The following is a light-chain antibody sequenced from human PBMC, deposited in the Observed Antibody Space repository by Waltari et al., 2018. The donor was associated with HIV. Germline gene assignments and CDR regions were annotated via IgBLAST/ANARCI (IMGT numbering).Light chain of an antibody. V-gene: IGLV2-8*01. Sequence: QSALTQPPSASGSPGQSVTISCTGTSSDVGAYKYVYWYQQHPGKAPKLVICEVSKRPSGVPDRFSGSKSGNTASLTVSGLQAEDEADYYCTSYGGSNNVLFGGGTKLTVL. J-gene: IGLJ2*01. CDR3: TSYGGSNNVL. CDR2: EVS. CDR1: SSDVGAYKY.